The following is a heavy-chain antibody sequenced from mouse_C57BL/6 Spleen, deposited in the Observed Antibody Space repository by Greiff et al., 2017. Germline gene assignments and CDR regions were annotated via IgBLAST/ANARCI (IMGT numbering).Heavy chain of an antibody. D-gene: IGHD2-4*01. CDR2: ISSGSSTI. J-gene: IGHJ4*01. Sequence: EVQRVESGGGLVKPGGSLKLSCAASGFTFSDYGMHWVRQAPEKGLEWVAYISSGSSTIYYADTVKGRFTISRDNAKNTLFLQMTSLRSEDTAMYYCARLYYDYPYAMDYWGQGTSVTVSS. V-gene: IGHV5-17*01. CDR1: GFTFSDYG. CDR3: ARLYYDYPYAMDY.